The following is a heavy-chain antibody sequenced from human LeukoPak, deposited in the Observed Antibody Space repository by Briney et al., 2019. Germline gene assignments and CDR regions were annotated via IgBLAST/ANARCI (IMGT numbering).Heavy chain of an antibody. Sequence: GGSLRLSCAASGFTFSSYGMHWVRQAPGKGLEWVAVIWYDGSNKYYADSVKGRFTISRDNSKNTLYLQMNSLRAEDTAVYYCAKDRDENDYFDYWGQGTLVTVSS. J-gene: IGHJ4*02. CDR3: AKDRDENDYFDY. V-gene: IGHV3-33*06. D-gene: IGHD1-1*01. CDR1: GFTFSSYG. CDR2: IWYDGSNK.